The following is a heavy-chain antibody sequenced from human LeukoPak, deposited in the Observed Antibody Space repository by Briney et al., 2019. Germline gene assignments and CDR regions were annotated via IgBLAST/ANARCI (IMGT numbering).Heavy chain of an antibody. J-gene: IGHJ5*02. CDR1: GGTFSSYA. Sequence: SVKVSCKASGGTFSSYAISWVRQAPGQGLGWMGGIIPIFGTANYAQKFQGRVTITADESTSTAYMELSSLRSEDTAVYYCARDGGYSYGSNNWFDPWGQGTLVTVSS. V-gene: IGHV1-69*01. CDR3: ARDGGYSYGSNNWFDP. D-gene: IGHD5-18*01. CDR2: IIPIFGTA.